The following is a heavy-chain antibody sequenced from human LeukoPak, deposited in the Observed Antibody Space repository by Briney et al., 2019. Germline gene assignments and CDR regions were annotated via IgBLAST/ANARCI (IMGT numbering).Heavy chain of an antibody. D-gene: IGHD6-13*01. CDR1: GGSFSGYY. CDR3: ARSRSGNFDY. J-gene: IGHJ4*02. Sequence: SETLSLTCAVHGGSFSGYYWSWIRQPPGKGLEWIGEINHSGSTNYNPSLKSRVTISVDTSKNQFSLKLSSVTAADTAVYYCARSRSGNFDYWGQGTLVTVPS. CDR2: INHSGST. V-gene: IGHV4-34*01.